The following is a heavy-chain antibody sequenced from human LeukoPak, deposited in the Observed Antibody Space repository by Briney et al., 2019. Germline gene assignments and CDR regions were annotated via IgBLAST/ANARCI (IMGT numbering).Heavy chain of an antibody. Sequence: ASVKVPCKASGYTFTSYYMHWVRQAPGQGLEWMGIINPSGGSTSYAQKFQGRVTMTRDTSTSTVYMELSSLRSEDTAVYYCAREGDGSGSYYEYYFDYWGQGTLVTVSS. CDR1: GYTFTSYY. CDR3: AREGDGSGSYYEYYFDY. D-gene: IGHD3-10*01. CDR2: INPSGGST. V-gene: IGHV1-46*01. J-gene: IGHJ4*02.